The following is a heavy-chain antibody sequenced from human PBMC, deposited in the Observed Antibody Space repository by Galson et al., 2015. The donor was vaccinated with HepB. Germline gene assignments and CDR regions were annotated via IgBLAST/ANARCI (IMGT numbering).Heavy chain of an antibody. CDR2: IYTSGST. CDR3: AGGLLESPTLGRPFDV. CDR1: GGPISHNY. Sequence: SETLSLTCTVSGGPISHNYLSWVRQSAGGTLEWIGRIYTSGSTKYNPSLERRVTVSLDSSKNHFSLNLRSVTAADTAVYYCAGGLLESPTLGRPFDVWGQGTRVTVSS. V-gene: IGHV4-4*07. D-gene: IGHD3-3*01. J-gene: IGHJ3*01.